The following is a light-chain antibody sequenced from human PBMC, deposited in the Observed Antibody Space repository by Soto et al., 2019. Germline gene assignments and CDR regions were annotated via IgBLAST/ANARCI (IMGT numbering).Light chain of an antibody. CDR1: SSDVGGYYY. V-gene: IGLV2-14*01. CDR2: QVS. CDR3: AGWDDSLLGPV. Sequence: QSALTQPASVSGSPGQSITISCTGTSSDVGGYYYVSWYQHHPGKAPKLMIYQVSNRPSGVSNRFSGSKSGNTASLVIAGLRSEDEAEYYCAGWDDSLLGPVFGGGTKVTVL. J-gene: IGLJ3*02.